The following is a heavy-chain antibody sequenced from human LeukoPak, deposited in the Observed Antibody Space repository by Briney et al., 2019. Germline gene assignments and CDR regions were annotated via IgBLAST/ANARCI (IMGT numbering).Heavy chain of an antibody. V-gene: IGHV1-2*02. CDR2: INPNSGGT. J-gene: IGHJ4*02. Sequence: ASVKVSCKASGYTFTGYYMHWVRQAPGQGLEWMGWINPNSGGTNYAQKFQGRVTMTRDTSISTAYMELSRLRPEDTAVYYCARGRGPSAKLLWFGELHIKHFDYWGQGTLVTVSS. D-gene: IGHD3-10*01. CDR3: ARGRGPSAKLLWFGELHIKHFDY. CDR1: GYTFTGYY.